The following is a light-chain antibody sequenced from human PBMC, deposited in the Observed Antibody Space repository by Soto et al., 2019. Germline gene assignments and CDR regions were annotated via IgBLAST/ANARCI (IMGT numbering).Light chain of an antibody. CDR2: DAS. Sequence: EIVLTQSPGTLSLSPXERATLSCRASQSVSSSYLAWYQQKPGQAHRLLIYDASNRATGIPARFSGSGSGTDFTLTISSLEPEDFAVYYCQQYGSSGTFGQGTKVDIK. J-gene: IGKJ1*01. CDR3: QQYGSSGT. V-gene: IGKV3-20*01. CDR1: QSVSSSY.